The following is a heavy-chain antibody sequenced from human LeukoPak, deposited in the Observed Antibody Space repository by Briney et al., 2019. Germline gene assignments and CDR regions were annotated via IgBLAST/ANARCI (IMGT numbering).Heavy chain of an antibody. Sequence: GGSLRLSCAASGFTFSSYGMHWVRQASGKGLEWVGRIRSKANSYATAYAASVKGRFTISRDDSKNTAYLQMNSLKTEDTAVYYCTYLFTVAGLINWGQGTLVTVSS. D-gene: IGHD6-19*01. V-gene: IGHV3-73*01. J-gene: IGHJ4*02. CDR1: GFTFSSYG. CDR3: TYLFTVAGLIN. CDR2: IRSKANSYAT.